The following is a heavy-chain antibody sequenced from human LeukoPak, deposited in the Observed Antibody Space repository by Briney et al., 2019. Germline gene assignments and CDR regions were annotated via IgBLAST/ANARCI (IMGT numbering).Heavy chain of an antibody. CDR3: ARVHSSAWYYFDY. CDR1: GGSISSSSYY. V-gene: IGHV4-39*07. Sequence: PSETLSLTCTVSGGSISSSSYYWGWIRQPPGKGLEWIGSIYYSGTTNYNSSLRSRVTISVDTSKNQFSLKLSSVTAADTAAYYCARVHSSAWYYFDYWGQGTLVTVSS. J-gene: IGHJ4*02. CDR2: IYYSGTT. D-gene: IGHD6-19*01.